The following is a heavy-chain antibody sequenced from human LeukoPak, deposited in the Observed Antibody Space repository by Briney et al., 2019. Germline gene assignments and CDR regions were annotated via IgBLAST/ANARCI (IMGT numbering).Heavy chain of an antibody. V-gene: IGHV3-21*01. CDR2: ISSSSSYI. D-gene: IGHD4-23*01. CDR1: GLPFSSYS. Sequence: GGSLRLSCAASGLPFSSYSMNWVRQPPGKGLEWVSSISSSSSYIYYADSVKGRFTISRDNAKNSLYLQMNSLRAEDTAVYYCARGSTEVIPGYWGQGTLVTVSS. CDR3: ARGSTEVIPGY. J-gene: IGHJ4*02.